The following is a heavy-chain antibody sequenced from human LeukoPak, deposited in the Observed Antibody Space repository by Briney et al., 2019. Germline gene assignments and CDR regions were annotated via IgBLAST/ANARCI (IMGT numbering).Heavy chain of an antibody. D-gene: IGHD4-17*01. V-gene: IGHV4-59*01. CDR3: ARGGNGDFLKWFDP. CDR2: LHYTGRN. CDR1: GGSISPYY. Sequence: SETLSLTCTVSGGSISPYYWGWIRQPPGRGLEWIGSLHYTGRNSYNPSLKSRVTISVDMSKNQFSLKLTSVTAADTAVYYCARGGNGDFLKWFDPWDQGTLVTVSS. J-gene: IGHJ5*02.